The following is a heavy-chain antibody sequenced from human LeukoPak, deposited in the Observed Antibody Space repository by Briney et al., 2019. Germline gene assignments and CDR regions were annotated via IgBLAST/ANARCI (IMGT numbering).Heavy chain of an antibody. J-gene: IGHJ4*02. CDR2: IYNSGST. D-gene: IGHD6-19*01. V-gene: IGHV4-59*01. CDR3: ARSTGWPGFDF. Sequence: SETLSLTCTASADSISGYYWSWIRQPPGKGLEWIGYIYNSGSTNYNPSLKSRVTISVDTSKNQFSLQLSSVTAADTAVYYCARSTGWPGFDFWGQGALVTVSS. CDR1: ADSISGYY.